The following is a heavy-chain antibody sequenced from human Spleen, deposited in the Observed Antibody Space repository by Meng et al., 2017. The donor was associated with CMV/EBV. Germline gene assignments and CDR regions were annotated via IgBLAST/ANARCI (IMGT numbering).Heavy chain of an antibody. J-gene: IGHJ4*02. CDR2: ISNDGSNQ. CDR3: ARDELRFLEWLEGRFDY. CDR1: GFTFSNYA. D-gene: IGHD3-3*01. Sequence: GESLKISCAASGFTFSNYAMHWVRQGPGKGLEWVTVISNDGSNQFYADSVKGRFTISRDNSKKTLYLQMNSLRPEDTAVYYCARDELRFLEWLEGRFDYWGQGTLVTVSS. V-gene: IGHV3-30-3*01.